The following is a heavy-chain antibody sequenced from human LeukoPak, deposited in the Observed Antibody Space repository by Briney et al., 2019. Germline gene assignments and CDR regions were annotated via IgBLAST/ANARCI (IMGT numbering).Heavy chain of an antibody. J-gene: IGHJ4*02. D-gene: IGHD1-26*01. Sequence: SETLSLTCAVSGDSISYESYYWNWIRQAPGKGPEWIGNIYRGRTRLNPSYTSRVAISVDMSKNQFSLKLSSVTAADTAVYYCARDSIRSGGDYWGQGTLVTVSS. CDR2: IYRGRT. CDR3: ARDSIRSGGDY. V-gene: IGHV4-30-2*01. CDR1: GDSISYESYY.